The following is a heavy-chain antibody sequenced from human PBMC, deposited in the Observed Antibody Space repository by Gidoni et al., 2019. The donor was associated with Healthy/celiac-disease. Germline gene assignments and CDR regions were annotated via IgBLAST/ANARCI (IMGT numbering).Heavy chain of an antibody. CDR3: ARHYFSEYYDSSGYYGDAFDI. CDR1: GGSISSSSYY. V-gene: IGHV4-39*01. D-gene: IGHD3-22*01. Sequence: QLQLQESGPGLVKPSATLSLTGTVAGGSISSSSYYWGWIRQPPGKGLEWMGSSYYSGSTYDNPPLKGRVTIAVDTSKNQFSLKLSSVTAADTAVYYCARHYFSEYYDSSGYYGDAFDIWGQGTMVTVSS. J-gene: IGHJ3*02. CDR2: SYYSGST.